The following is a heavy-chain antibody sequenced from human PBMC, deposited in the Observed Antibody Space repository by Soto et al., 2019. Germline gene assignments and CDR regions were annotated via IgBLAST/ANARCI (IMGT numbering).Heavy chain of an antibody. CDR1: GGSISSYY. CDR2: IYYSGST. V-gene: IGHV4-59*08. D-gene: IGHD6-13*01. CDR3: ARHLRGGRIAAAGTLNPLEYCYYMDV. Sequence: PSETLSLTCTVSGGSISSYYWSWIRQPPGKGLEWIGYIYYSGSTNYNPSLKSRVTISVDTSKNQFSLKLSSVTAADTAVYYCARHLRGGRIAAAGTLNPLEYCYYMDVWGKGTTVTVSS. J-gene: IGHJ6*03.